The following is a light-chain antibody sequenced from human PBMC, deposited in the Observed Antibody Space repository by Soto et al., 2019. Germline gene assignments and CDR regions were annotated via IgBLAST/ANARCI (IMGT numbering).Light chain of an antibody. V-gene: IGKV1-8*01. CDR3: QQYYSYPRT. CDR1: QGISSY. Sequence: AIRMTQSPSSLSASTGDRVTITCPASQGISSYLAWYQQKPGKAPKLLIYAASTLQSGVPSRFSGSGSGTDFTLTISCLQSEDFATYYCQQYYSYPRTFGQGTNVEIK. CDR2: AAS. J-gene: IGKJ1*01.